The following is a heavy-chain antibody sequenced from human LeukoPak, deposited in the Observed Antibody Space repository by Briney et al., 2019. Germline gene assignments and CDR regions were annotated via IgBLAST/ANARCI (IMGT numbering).Heavy chain of an antibody. CDR3: AKDGGLWVSAHWGDS. D-gene: IGHD3-16*01. V-gene: IGHV3-23*01. CDR2: ITTSDGNT. CDR1: GFTFSSYT. Sequence: GGSLRLSCAASGFTFSSYTMRWVRQAPGKGLEWVATITTSDGNTYSADSVKGRFTVSRDNSKNTLFLQMNSLRAEDTAVYYCAKDGGLWVSAHWGDSWGRGTLVTVSS. J-gene: IGHJ5*01.